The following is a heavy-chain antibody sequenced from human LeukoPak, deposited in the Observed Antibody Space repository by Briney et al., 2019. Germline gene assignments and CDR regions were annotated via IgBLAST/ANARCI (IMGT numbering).Heavy chain of an antibody. CDR3: ARDSITIFGVAPPHYYGMDV. CDR2: ISYDGGNK. Sequence: GRSLRLSCAASGFTFSSYAMHWVRQAPGKGLEWVAVISYDGGNKYYADSVKGRFTISRDNSKNTLYLQMNSLRAEDTAVYYCARDSITIFGVAPPHYYGMDVWGQGTTVTVSS. V-gene: IGHV3-30-3*01. CDR1: GFTFSSYA. D-gene: IGHD3-3*01. J-gene: IGHJ6*02.